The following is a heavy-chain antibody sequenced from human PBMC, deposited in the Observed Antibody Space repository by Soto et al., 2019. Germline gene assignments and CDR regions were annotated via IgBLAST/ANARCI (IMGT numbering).Heavy chain of an antibody. CDR3: ECCPGLEVAASLDYYYFYGMDV. CDR1: GYRFTNYW. J-gene: IGHJ6*02. V-gene: IGHV5-51*01. D-gene: IGHD2-15*01. CDR2: IHPGDSET. Sequence: ASLKISCKACGYRFTNYWIAWVRQVPGKGLEWMGMIHPGDSETKYSPSFQVQVTISVYKSIATAYLHCSSLKASGTAMCYCECCPGLEVAASLDYYYFYGMDVWGQGTTVTASS.